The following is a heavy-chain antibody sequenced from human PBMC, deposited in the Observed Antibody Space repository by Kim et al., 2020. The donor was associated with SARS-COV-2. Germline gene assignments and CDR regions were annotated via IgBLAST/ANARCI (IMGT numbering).Heavy chain of an antibody. CDR2: IYYSGST. Sequence: SETLSLTCTVSGGSISSYSWSWIRQPPGKGLEWIGYIYYSGSTNYNPSLKSRVTISVDTSKKHVSLKLSSVTAVDTAVYYCAREGYYDSSGYYRNNAFDIWGQGTMVTVSS. CDR1: GGSISSYS. CDR3: AREGYYDSSGYYRNNAFDI. D-gene: IGHD3-22*01. J-gene: IGHJ3*02. V-gene: IGHV4-59*01.